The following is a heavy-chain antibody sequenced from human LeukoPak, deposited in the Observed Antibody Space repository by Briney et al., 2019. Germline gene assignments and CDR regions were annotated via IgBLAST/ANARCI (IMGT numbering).Heavy chain of an antibody. V-gene: IGHV1-2*02. CDR1: GYTFTGYY. D-gene: IGHD5-12*01. Sequence: ASVKVSCKASGYTFTGYYMHWVRQAPGQGLEWMGWINPNSGGTNYAQKFQGRVTMTRDTSISTAYMELSRLRSDDTAVYYCARDRRVATIRGSGEYSYGYWGQGTLVTVSS. CDR3: ARDRRVATIRGSGEYSYGY. CDR2: INPNSGGT. J-gene: IGHJ4*02.